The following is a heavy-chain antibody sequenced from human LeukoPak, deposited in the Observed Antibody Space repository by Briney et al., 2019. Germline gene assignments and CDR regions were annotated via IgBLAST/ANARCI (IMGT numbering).Heavy chain of an antibody. D-gene: IGHD3-16*01. CDR2: IAYDGSNE. V-gene: IGHV3-30*02. CDR3: AKAWGAFDNSLTYFDY. J-gene: IGHJ4*02. CDR1: GFIFSNYD. Sequence: GGSLRLSCAASGFIFSNYDMHWVRQAPDKGLEWVAFIAYDGSNEFYADSVKGRFTISRDNSNNTLFVQMNSLRPEDTAVYYCAKAWGAFDNSLTYFDYWGQGALVTVSS.